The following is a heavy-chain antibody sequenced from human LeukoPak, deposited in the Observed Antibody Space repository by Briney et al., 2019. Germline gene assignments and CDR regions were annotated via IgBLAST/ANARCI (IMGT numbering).Heavy chain of an antibody. V-gene: IGHV3-21*04. CDR2: ISSSSSYI. CDR1: GFTFSSYS. Sequence: GGSLRLSCAASGFTFSSYSMNWVRQAPGKGLEWVSSISSSSSYIYYADSVKGRFTISRDNAKNSLYLQMNSLRAEDTAVYYCARNYYGSGSYYKGDFDYWGQETLVTVSS. D-gene: IGHD3-10*01. CDR3: ARNYYGSGSYYKGDFDY. J-gene: IGHJ4*02.